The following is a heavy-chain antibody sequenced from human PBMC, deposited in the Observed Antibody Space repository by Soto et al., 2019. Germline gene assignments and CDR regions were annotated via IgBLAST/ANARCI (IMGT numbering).Heavy chain of an antibody. Sequence: QVQVVQSGAEVKKPGASVKVSCKSSGYTFTSYFMHWVRQATGQGLEWMGIMRPSGGSATYAQKFQGRVTMTRDTSTNTDYMDLSSLTSEDTAVYYCARGRGGSHGMDVWGQGTTVTVSS. CDR3: ARGRGGSHGMDV. V-gene: IGHV1-46*01. CDR1: GYTFTSYF. J-gene: IGHJ6*02. CDR2: MRPSGGSA. D-gene: IGHD1-26*01.